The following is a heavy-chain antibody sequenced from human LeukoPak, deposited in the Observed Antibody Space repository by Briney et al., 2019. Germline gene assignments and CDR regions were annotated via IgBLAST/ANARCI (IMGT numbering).Heavy chain of an antibody. J-gene: IGHJ4*02. D-gene: IGHD6-19*01. Sequence: SETLSLTCTVSGGSISTHSWSWIRQPPGKGLEWIGFIYYTGSTNYNPSLKSRVTISLDTSKNQFSLNLSSVTAADTAVYYCARASKDSSGWYKPFDFWGQGALVTVSS. CDR2: IYYTGST. V-gene: IGHV4-59*08. CDR1: GGSISTHS. CDR3: ARASKDSSGWYKPFDF.